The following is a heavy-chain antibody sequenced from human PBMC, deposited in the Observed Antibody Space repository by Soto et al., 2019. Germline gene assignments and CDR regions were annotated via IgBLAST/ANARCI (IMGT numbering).Heavy chain of an antibody. D-gene: IGHD6-13*01. CDR1: GFIFSDYY. CDR2: ISGSGGTM. J-gene: IGHJ4*01. CDR3: VRDRMYSSTWYSY. V-gene: IGHV3-11*01. Sequence: LRLSCAASGFIFSDYYMSWIRQAPGKGLEWVSYISGSGGTMYYADSVKGRFTISRDNAKNSLYLQMNSLRAEDTAVYYCVRDRMYSSTWYSYWGHGTLVTVSS.